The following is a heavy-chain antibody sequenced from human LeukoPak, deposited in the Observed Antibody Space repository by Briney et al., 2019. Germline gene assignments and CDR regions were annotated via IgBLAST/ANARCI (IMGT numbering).Heavy chain of an antibody. Sequence: PGGSLRLSCAASGSTFSSYAMEWVRQAPGKGLEWVALISFDGINKYSADSVKGRFTISRDNSKNTLYLQMNSLRAEDTAVCYCAKEIYGDPTGGRFQHWGQGTLVTVSS. D-gene: IGHD4-17*01. CDR1: GSTFSSYA. V-gene: IGHV3-30*04. CDR3: AKEIYGDPTGGRFQH. J-gene: IGHJ1*01. CDR2: ISFDGINK.